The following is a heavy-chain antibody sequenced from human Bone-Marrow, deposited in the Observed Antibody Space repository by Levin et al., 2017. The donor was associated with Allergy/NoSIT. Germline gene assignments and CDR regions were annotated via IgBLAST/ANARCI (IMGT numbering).Heavy chain of an antibody. Sequence: RSSETLSLTCTVSGGSVSSGSYYWNWIRQAPGKGLEWIGHIYYSGSTNYIPSLKSRVTISLDTSKNQFSLKLTSVTAADTAVYYCSKSDPVAGNPRAFDIWGQGTMVTVSS. J-gene: IGHJ3*02. CDR2: IYYSGST. V-gene: IGHV4-61*01. CDR3: SKSDPVAGNPRAFDI. CDR1: GGSVSSGSYY. D-gene: IGHD6-19*01.